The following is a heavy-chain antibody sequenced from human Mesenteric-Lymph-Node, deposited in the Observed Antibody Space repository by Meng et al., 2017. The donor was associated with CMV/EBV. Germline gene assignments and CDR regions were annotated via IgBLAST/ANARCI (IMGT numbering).Heavy chain of an antibody. Sequence: SETLSLTCTVSGGSIRSADHYWIWLRQPPGKGLEWVGYIYYTEITYYNPTLKGRVNITVDTSKSQFSLKLSYVTAADTAVYYCARVLLFGGAHFDFWGQGTLVTSPQ. CDR1: GGSIRSADHY. CDR3: ARVLLFGGAHFDF. D-gene: IGHD3-10*02. J-gene: IGHJ4*02. CDR2: IYYTEIT. V-gene: IGHV4-30-4*08.